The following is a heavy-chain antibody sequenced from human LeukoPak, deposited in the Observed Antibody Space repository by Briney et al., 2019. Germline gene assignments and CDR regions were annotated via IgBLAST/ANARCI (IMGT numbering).Heavy chain of an antibody. J-gene: IGHJ3*02. Sequence: SETLSLTCTASGGSISSYYWSWIRQPAGKGLEWIGSIYTSGSTNYNPSLKSRVTMSVDTSKNQFSLKLSSVTAADTAVYYCARETANGYDAFDIWGQGTMVTVSS. V-gene: IGHV4-4*07. CDR1: GGSISSYY. D-gene: IGHD6-25*01. CDR2: IYTSGST. CDR3: ARETANGYDAFDI.